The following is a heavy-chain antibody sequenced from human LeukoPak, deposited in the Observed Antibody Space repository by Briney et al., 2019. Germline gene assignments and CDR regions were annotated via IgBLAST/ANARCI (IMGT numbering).Heavy chain of an antibody. CDR3: GRDGRKGDNSSFDS. CDR2: TNDKARTYRT. J-gene: IGHJ3*02. CDR1: GVTLSDHH. Sequence: AGSLRLSCAASGVTLSDHHMDWVRQPPGKGLEWVGRTNDKARTYRTPYATSVDARFTISRDNSRNSVYLQMNSLNTEDRAVYFCGRDGRKGDNSSFDSWGQGTVVTVSS. D-gene: IGHD3-22*01. V-gene: IGHV3-72*01.